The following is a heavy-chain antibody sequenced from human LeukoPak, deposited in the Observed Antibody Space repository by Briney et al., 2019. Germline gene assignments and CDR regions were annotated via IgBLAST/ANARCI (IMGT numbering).Heavy chain of an antibody. D-gene: IGHD2-21*02. Sequence: ASVKVSCKASGYTFTSYDINWVRQATGQGLEWMGWMYPNSGNTGYAQKFQGRVTMTRNTSISTAYMELSSLRSEDTAVYYCAREGWDCGGDCYTYAFDIWGQGTMVTVSS. CDR1: GYTFTSYD. J-gene: IGHJ3*02. CDR3: AREGWDCGGDCYTYAFDI. CDR2: MYPNSGNT. V-gene: IGHV1-8*01.